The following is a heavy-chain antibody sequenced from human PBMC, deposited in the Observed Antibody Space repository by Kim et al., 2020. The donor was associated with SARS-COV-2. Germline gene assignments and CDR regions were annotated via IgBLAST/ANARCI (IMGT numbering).Heavy chain of an antibody. CDR2: INHSGST. D-gene: IGHD2-2*03. V-gene: IGHV4-34*01. J-gene: IGHJ6*02. CDR3: ARDRGYCSSTSCYGAYYYGMDV. CDR1: GGSFSGYY. Sequence: SETLSLTCAVYGGSFSGYYWSWIRQPPGKGLEWIGEINHSGSTNYNPSLKSRVTISVDTSKNQFSLKLSSVTAADTAVYYCARDRGYCSSTSCYGAYYYGMDVWGQGTTVTVSS.